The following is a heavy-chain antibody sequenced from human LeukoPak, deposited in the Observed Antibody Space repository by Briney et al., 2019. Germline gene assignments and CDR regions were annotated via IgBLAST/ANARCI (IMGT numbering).Heavy chain of an antibody. CDR2: LYSGGST. V-gene: IGHV3-53*01. J-gene: IGHJ3*02. D-gene: IGHD2-15*01. CDR3: ASCSGGSCMGGAFDI. CDR1: GFTVSSNY. Sequence: GGSLRLSCAASGFTVSSNYMSWVRQAPGKGLEWVSDLYSGGSTYYADSVKGRFTISRDNSKNTLYLQMNRLRAEDTAVYYCASCSGGSCMGGAFDIWGQGTMVTVSS.